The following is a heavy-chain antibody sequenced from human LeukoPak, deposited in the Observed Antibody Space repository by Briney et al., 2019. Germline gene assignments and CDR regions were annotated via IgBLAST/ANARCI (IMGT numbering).Heavy chain of an antibody. CDR3: ARDRSLYSSTWYVPRDGFDI. D-gene: IGHD6-13*01. V-gene: IGHV3-23*01. CDR1: GFTFSSYA. J-gene: IGHJ3*02. CDR2: ISGSGGIT. Sequence: GGSLRLSCAASGFTFSSYAMSWVRQAPGKGLEWVSAISGSGGITSYADSVKGRFTISGDNSKNTLYLQMNSLRAEDTAVYYCARDRSLYSSTWYVPRDGFDIWGQGTMVTVSS.